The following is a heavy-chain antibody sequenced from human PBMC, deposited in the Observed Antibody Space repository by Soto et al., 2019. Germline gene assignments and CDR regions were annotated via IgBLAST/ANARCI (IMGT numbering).Heavy chain of an antibody. CDR3: ARTLYGDNVDY. J-gene: IGHJ4*02. D-gene: IGHD4-17*01. Sequence: QVQLVQSGAEVKKPGATVRVSHKVCRYTLTRYDIIWARQASGQGLEWMGWMNPNSGNTGYAQKFQGRVTMTRNTSISTAYMELSSLRSGDTAVYYCARTLYGDNVDYWGQGTLVTVSS. CDR2: MNPNSGNT. V-gene: IGHV1-8*01. CDR1: RYTLTRYD.